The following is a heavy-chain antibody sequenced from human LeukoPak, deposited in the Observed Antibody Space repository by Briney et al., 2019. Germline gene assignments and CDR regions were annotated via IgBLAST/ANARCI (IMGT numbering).Heavy chain of an antibody. CDR1: GFTFSSYA. D-gene: IGHD6-6*01. V-gene: IGHV3-23*01. CDR3: AKDNPTAYSSSSRGGY. J-gene: IGHJ4*02. Sequence: GGSLRLSCAASGFTFSSYAMSWVRQAPGKGLEWVSAISGSGGSTYYADSVKDRFTISRDNSKNTLYLQMNSLRAEDTAVYYCAKDNPTAYSSSSRGGYWGQGTLVTVSS. CDR2: ISGSGGST.